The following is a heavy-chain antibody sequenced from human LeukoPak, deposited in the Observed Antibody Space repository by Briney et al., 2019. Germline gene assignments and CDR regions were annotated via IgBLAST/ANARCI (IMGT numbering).Heavy chain of an antibody. Sequence: ASVNVSFKSSGYAFTINYIHWVRQAPGQGLEWMGMIYPRDGSTSYAQKLQGRVTVTSDTSTSTVHMELSGLRSEDTVVYYCARDQESFDYWGQGTLVTVSS. CDR3: ARDQESFDY. V-gene: IGHV1-46*04. CDR2: IYPRDGST. J-gene: IGHJ4*02. CDR1: GYAFTINY.